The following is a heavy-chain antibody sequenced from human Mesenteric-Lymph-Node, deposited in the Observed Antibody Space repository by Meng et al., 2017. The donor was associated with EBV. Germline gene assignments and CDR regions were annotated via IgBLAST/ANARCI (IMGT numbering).Heavy chain of an antibody. V-gene: IGHV4-34*01. CDR2: VNHAGTT. Sequence: VDPQPGGDGLLDPSATRSLTCAVYGASFSDYSWTWFRQPPGKGLEWIGEVNHAGTTIYNPSLESRVTISVDTAKNQFSLKLTSVTAADTAVYFCAALGSFSSSIDPWGQGTLVTVSS. CDR1: GASFSDYS. CDR3: AALGSFSSSIDP. D-gene: IGHD3-10*01. J-gene: IGHJ5*02.